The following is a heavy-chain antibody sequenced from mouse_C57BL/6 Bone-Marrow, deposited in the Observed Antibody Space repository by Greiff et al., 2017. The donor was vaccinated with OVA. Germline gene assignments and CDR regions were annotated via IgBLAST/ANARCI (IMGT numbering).Heavy chain of an antibody. CDR3: ARTVANFGSSRYLDY. D-gene: IGHD1-1*01. J-gene: IGHJ2*01. CDR2: IYPGSGST. CDR1: GYTFTSYW. V-gene: IGHV1-55*01. Sequence: QVQLQQPGAELVKPGASVKMSCKASGYTFTSYWITWVKQRPGQGLEWIGDIYPGSGSTNYNEKFKSKATLTVDTSSSTAYMQLSSLTSEDSAVYSRARTVANFGSSRYLDYWGQGTTLTVSS.